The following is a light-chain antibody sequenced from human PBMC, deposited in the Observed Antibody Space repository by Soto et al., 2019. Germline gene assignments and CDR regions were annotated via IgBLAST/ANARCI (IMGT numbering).Light chain of an antibody. J-gene: IGKJ5*01. V-gene: IGKV3D-15*01. CDR2: GAS. CDR3: QQYTEWPIT. CDR1: QSVSID. Sequence: EIVMTQSPDTLSVSPGQRATLSCRASQSVSIDLAWYQQTPGQAPRLLIYGASTRATGVPPTFSGSASGTEFTLTISSLQSEDFTFYFCQQYTEWPITFGQGTRLAIK.